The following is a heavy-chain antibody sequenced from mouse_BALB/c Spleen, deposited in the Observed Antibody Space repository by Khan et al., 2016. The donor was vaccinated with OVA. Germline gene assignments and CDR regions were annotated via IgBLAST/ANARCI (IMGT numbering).Heavy chain of an antibody. V-gene: IGHV1-7*01. CDR2: INPTSGYT. CDR1: GYTFTTYW. CDR3: TRDRIDD. Sequence: VKLQESGAELAKPGASVKMSCKASGYTFTTYWMHWVKQRPGQGLEWIGYINPTSGYTDYNDKFKDRATLSADKSSSTAYMQLNSLTSEDSAVYYCTRDRIDDWGQGTTLTVSS. J-gene: IGHJ2*01.